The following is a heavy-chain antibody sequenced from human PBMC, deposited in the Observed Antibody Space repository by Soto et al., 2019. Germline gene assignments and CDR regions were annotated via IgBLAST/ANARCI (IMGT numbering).Heavy chain of an antibody. V-gene: IGHV3-15*01. D-gene: IGHD3-22*01. CDR2: IKSKTDGGTT. J-gene: IGHJ4*02. Sequence: EVQLVESGGGLVKPGGSLRLSCAASGFTFSNAWMSWVRQDPGKGLEWVGRIKSKTDGGTTDYAAPVKGRFTISRDDSKNTLYLQMNSLKTEDTAVYYCTTDSKDYYDSSGYYPGYWGQGTLVTVSS. CDR3: TTDSKDYYDSSGYYPGY. CDR1: GFTFSNAW.